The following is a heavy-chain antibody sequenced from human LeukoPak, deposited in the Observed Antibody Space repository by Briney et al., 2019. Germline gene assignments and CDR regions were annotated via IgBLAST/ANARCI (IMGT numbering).Heavy chain of an antibody. CDR3: AKERIMITFGGAHDYFDY. CDR2: ISGSGGST. J-gene: IGHJ4*02. Sequence: GGSLRLSCAASGFTFSSYAMSWVRQAPGKGLEWVSAISGSGGSTYYADSVKGRFTISRDNSKNTLYLQMNSLRAEDTAVYYCAKERIMITFGGAHDYFDYWGQGTLVTVSS. D-gene: IGHD3-16*01. CDR1: GFTFSSYA. V-gene: IGHV3-23*01.